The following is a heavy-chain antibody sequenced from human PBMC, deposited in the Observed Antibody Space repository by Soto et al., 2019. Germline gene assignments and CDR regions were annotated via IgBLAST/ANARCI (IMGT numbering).Heavy chain of an antibody. CDR3: AREDLEWLTTHVDY. CDR1: GFTFSSYS. CDR2: ISSSSSTI. D-gene: IGHD3-3*01. J-gene: IGHJ4*02. V-gene: IGHV3-48*01. Sequence: QPGGSLRLSCAASGFTFSSYSMNWVRQAPGKGLEWVSYISSSSSTIYYADSVKGRFTISRDNAKNSLYLQMNSLRAEDTAVYYCAREDLEWLTTHVDYWGQGTLVTVSS.